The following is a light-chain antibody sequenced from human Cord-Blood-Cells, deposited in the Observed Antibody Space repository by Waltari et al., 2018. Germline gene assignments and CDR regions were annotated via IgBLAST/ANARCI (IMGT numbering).Light chain of an antibody. CDR1: SSNIGSNY. V-gene: IGLV1-47*01. Sequence: QSVLTQPPSASVTPGQRVTISCSGSSSNIGSNYVYWYQQLPGTAPKLLIYRKNQRPSGVPDRFSGSKSGTSASLAISGLRSEDEADYYCAAWDDSLSGRVFGGGTKLTVL. CDR2: RKN. CDR3: AAWDDSLSGRV. J-gene: IGLJ3*02.